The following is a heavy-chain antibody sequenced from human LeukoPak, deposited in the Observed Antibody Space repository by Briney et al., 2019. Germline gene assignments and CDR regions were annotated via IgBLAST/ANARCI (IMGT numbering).Heavy chain of an antibody. V-gene: IGHV3-30*18. CDR2: ISYDGSNK. D-gene: IGHD2-15*01. CDR3: ANEYCSGGSCGYYGMDV. J-gene: IGHJ6*02. Sequence: PGGSLRLSCAASGFTFSSYGMHWVRQAPGKGLEWVAVISYDGSNKYYADSVKGRFTISRDNSKNTLYLQMNSLRAEDMAVYYCANEYCSGGSCGYYGMDVWGQGTTVTVSS. CDR1: GFTFSSYG.